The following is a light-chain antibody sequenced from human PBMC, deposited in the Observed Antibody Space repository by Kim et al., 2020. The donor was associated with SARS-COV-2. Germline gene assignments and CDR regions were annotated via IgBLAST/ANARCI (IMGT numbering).Light chain of an antibody. CDR3: QQHGSSAWT. CDR1: QSVGSWQ. V-gene: IGKV3-20*01. J-gene: IGKJ1*01. CDR2: GAC. Sequence: SAGERVTITCRASQSVGSWQVAWHQKKPRQAPRLLIYGACRRATGLPGRCSGSGAATDFTITISSLEPDDVAVYYCQQHGSSAWTFGQGTKVDIK.